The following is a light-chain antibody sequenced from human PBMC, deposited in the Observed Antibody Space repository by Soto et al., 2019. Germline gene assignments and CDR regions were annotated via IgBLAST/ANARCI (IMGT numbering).Light chain of an antibody. J-gene: IGKJ1*01. Sequence: ESVFAQAPGALSLSPGERATLSFRASQSVSNNYLAWYQQKPGQAPRLLIYGASNRATGIPDRFSGSGSGTDFTLTISSLEPEDFAVYYCQQYGSSGTFGQGTK. CDR1: QSVSNNY. V-gene: IGKV3-20*01. CDR3: QQYGSSGT. CDR2: GAS.